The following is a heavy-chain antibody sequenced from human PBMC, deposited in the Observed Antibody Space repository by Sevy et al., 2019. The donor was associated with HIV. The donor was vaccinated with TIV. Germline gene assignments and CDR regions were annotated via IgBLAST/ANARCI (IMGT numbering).Heavy chain of an antibody. Sequence: GGSLRLSCAASGFTFSDYYMSWIRQAPGKGLEWVSYISSSSSYTNYADSVKGRFTISRDNAKNSLYLQMNSLRAEDMAVNYWARDSRGYCSSTSCYSHYYYYYGMDVWGQGTTVTVSS. CDR1: GFTFSDYY. CDR3: ARDSRGYCSSTSCYSHYYYYYGMDV. CDR2: ISSSSSYT. D-gene: IGHD2-2*02. V-gene: IGHV3-11*06. J-gene: IGHJ6*02.